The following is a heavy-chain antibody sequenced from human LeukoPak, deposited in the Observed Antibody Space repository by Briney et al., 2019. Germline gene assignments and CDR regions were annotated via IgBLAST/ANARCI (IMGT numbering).Heavy chain of an antibody. CDR2: INHSGST. J-gene: IGHJ4*02. D-gene: IGHD4-23*01. Sequence: SETLSLTCAVHGGSFSGYYWSWIRQPPGKGLEWIGEINHSGSTNYNPSLKSRVTISVDTSKNQFSLKLSSVAAADTAVYYCARRVVTYDYWGQGTLVTVSS. CDR3: ARRVVTYDY. V-gene: IGHV4-34*01. CDR1: GGSFSGYY.